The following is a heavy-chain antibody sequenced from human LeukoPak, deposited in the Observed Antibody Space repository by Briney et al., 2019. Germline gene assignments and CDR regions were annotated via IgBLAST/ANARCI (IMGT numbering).Heavy chain of an antibody. CDR2: MSYDGSKK. Sequence: GGSLRLSCAASGFTFSSYGMHWVRQAPGKGLEWVAVMSYDGSKKYYADSVKERFTISRDNSKNTLYLQMNSLRAEDTAVYYCAKDMEYSYGWGGGYFDFWGQGTLVTVSS. CDR3: AKDMEYSYGWGGGYFDF. J-gene: IGHJ4*02. CDR1: GFTFSSYG. V-gene: IGHV3-30*18. D-gene: IGHD5-18*01.